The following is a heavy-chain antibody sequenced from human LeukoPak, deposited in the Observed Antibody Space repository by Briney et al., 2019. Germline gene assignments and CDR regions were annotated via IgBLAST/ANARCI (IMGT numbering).Heavy chain of an antibody. Sequence: SETLSLTCTVSGGSISSYYWSWIRQPPGKGLEWIGYIYYSGITNYNPSLKSRVTISVDTSKNQFSLNLNSVTAADTAVYYCAKVEYYDFWSGSRTNWFDPWGQGTLVTVSS. CDR1: GGSISSYY. CDR3: AKVEYYDFWSGSRTNWFDP. V-gene: IGHV4-59*08. D-gene: IGHD3-3*01. CDR2: IYYSGIT. J-gene: IGHJ5*02.